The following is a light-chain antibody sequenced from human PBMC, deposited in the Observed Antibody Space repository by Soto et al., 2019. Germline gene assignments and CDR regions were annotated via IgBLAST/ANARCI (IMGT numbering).Light chain of an antibody. CDR3: QEYGSLPLT. J-gene: IGKJ4*01. CDR1: QSVSSNY. Sequence: EIVLTQSPGTLSLSPGERATLSCRASQSVSSNYLAWYQQKPGQAPRLLIYGASSRATGIPDRFSGSGSGTDFTLTLSRLEAEDFAVYHCQEYGSLPLTFGGGTKVEIK. CDR2: GAS. V-gene: IGKV3-20*01.